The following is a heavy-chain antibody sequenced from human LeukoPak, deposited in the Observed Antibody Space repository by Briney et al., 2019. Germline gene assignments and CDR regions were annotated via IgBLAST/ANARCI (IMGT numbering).Heavy chain of an antibody. D-gene: IGHD5-24*01. V-gene: IGHV4-61*02. CDR2: VYASGNT. CDR1: GGSFSIDDYY. J-gene: IGHJ4*02. Sequence: PSQTLSLTCTVSGGSFSIDDYYWSWIRQPAGKGLEWTGRVYASGNTLYNPSFKSRVAISIDRSKNQFSLKLTSVTAADTALYYCASGGTIFTFFDYWGQGILVTVSS. CDR3: ASGGTIFTFFDY.